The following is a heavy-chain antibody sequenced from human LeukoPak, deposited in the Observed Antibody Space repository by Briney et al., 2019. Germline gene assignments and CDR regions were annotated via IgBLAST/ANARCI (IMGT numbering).Heavy chain of an antibody. D-gene: IGHD3-10*01. CDR1: GGSISSGGYY. Sequence: SETLSLTCTVSGGSISSGGYYWSWIRQHPGKGLEWIGYIYCSGSTYYNPSLKSRVTISVDTSKNQFSLKLSSVTAADTAVYYCARGGRRFGELLSEDYWGQGTLVTVSS. J-gene: IGHJ4*02. CDR2: IYCSGST. CDR3: ARGGRRFGELLSEDY. V-gene: IGHV4-31*03.